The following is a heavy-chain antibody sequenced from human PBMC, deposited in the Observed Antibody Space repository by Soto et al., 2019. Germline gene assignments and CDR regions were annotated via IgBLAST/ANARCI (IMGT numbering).Heavy chain of an antibody. Sequence: GGSLRLASADSGISTNYYLLGWARQAPGGGLEWVASIKKDGSEKYYMDSRKGRVTISRDNALNSLYLQMNSLRAEDTAVYFCVSGYHSGYSGQGTLVTVSS. CDR3: VSGYHSGY. V-gene: IGHV3-7*03. J-gene: IGHJ4*02. CDR2: IKKDGSEK. D-gene: IGHD5-18*01. CDR1: GISTNYYL.